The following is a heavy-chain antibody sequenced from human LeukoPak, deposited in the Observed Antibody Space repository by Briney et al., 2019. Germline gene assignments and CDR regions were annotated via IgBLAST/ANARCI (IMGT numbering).Heavy chain of an antibody. J-gene: IGHJ4*02. CDR1: GLTFNNYA. Sequence: GGSLRLSCAVSGLTFNNYAMSWVRQAPGKGREWVSGISGRGASKYYADSVKGRFTISRDNSKNTLYLQMNSLRAEDTAVYYCAKGVVVAPDVTPFDXXGQGXLVTV. V-gene: IGHV3-23*01. CDR3: AKGVVVAPDVTPFDX. CDR2: ISGRGASK. D-gene: IGHD2-2*01.